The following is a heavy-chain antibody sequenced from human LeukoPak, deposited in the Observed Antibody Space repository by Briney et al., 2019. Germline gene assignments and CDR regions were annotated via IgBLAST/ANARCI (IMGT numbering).Heavy chain of an antibody. D-gene: IGHD6-19*01. J-gene: IGHJ4*02. V-gene: IGHV3-30*18. CDR1: GFTFTSYG. CDR3: AKDSQYSSGWFPGYFDY. CDR2: ISYDGSNK. Sequence: RRSLRPSCAASGFTFTSYGMHWVRQAPGKGLEWVAVISYDGSNKYYADSVKGRFTISRDNSKNTLYLQMDSLRAEDTAVYYCAKDSQYSSGWFPGYFDYWGQGTLVTVSS.